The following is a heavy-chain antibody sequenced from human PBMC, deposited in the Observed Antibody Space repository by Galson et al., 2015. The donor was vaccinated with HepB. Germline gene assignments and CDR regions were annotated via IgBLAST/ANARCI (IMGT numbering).Heavy chain of an antibody. J-gene: IGHJ6*02. CDR2: INPNSGGT. V-gene: IGHV1-2*04. CDR3: ARATMVRGYYYYGMDV. D-gene: IGHD3-10*01. CDR1: GYTFTSYA. Sequence: SVKVSCKASGYTFTSYAMHWVRQAPGQGLEWMGWINPNSGGTNYAQKFQGWVTMTRDTSISTAYIELSRLRSDDTAVYYCARATMVRGYYYYGMDVWGQGTTVTVSS.